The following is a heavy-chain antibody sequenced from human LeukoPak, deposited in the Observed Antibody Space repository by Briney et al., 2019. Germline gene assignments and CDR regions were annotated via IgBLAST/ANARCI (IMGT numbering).Heavy chain of an antibody. CDR1: GFTFSRYA. CDR3: AKANSYDSYYFDY. D-gene: IGHD3-16*01. Sequence: GGSLRLSCSASGFTFSRYAMHWVRQAPGKGLEYVSAISSNGGSTYYADSVRGRFTVSRDRSKNTLSLQMNNLRAEDTAVYYCAKANSYDSYYFDYWGQGALVIVSS. CDR2: ISSNGGST. J-gene: IGHJ4*02. V-gene: IGHV3-64*04.